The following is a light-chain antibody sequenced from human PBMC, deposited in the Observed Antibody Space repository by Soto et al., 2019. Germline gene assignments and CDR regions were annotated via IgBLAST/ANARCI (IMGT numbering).Light chain of an antibody. Sequence: DIVMTQSPDSLAVSLGERATINCKSSQSILYSSNNKNYLAWYQQKPGQPPKLLIYWASIRESGVPDRFSGSGSGTDSTLTISSLQAEDVAIYYCQQYYSSPTWTFGQGTKVEIK. J-gene: IGKJ1*01. V-gene: IGKV4-1*01. CDR1: QSILYSSNNKNY. CDR3: QQYYSSPTWT. CDR2: WAS.